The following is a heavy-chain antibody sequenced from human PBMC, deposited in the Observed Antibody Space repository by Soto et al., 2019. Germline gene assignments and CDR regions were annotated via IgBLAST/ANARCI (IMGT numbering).Heavy chain of an antibody. D-gene: IGHD6-19*01. Sequence: GASVKVSCKASGGTFSSYTISWVRQAPGQGLEWMGRIIPILGIANYAQKFQGRVTVTADKSTSTAYMELSSLRSEDTAVYYCARGDYSSGWPYYFDYWGQGTLVTVSS. CDR1: GGTFSSYT. J-gene: IGHJ4*02. CDR3: ARGDYSSGWPYYFDY. V-gene: IGHV1-69*02. CDR2: IIPILGIA.